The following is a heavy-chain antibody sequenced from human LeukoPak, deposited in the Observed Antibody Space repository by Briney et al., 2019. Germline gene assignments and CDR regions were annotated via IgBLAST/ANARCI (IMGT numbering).Heavy chain of an antibody. CDR1: GDSISSSFYY. V-gene: IGHV4-39*07. D-gene: IGHD3-10*01. Sequence: PSETLSLTCTVSGDSISSSFYYWGWIRQPPGKGLEWIGNIYYSGSTYYNPSLKSRVTISVDTSKNQFSLKLSSVTAADTAVYYCARRSGAVRGVVWFDPWGQGTLVTVSS. J-gene: IGHJ5*02. CDR3: ARRSGAVRGVVWFDP. CDR2: IYYSGST.